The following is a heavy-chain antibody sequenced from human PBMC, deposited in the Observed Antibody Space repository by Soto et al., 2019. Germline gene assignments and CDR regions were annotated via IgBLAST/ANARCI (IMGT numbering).Heavy chain of an antibody. D-gene: IGHD4-17*01. CDR3: ARAGDYGGDYYGMDV. V-gene: IGHV3-64*01. J-gene: IGHJ6*02. CDR2: ISSNGGST. CDR1: GFTFSRYA. Sequence: EVQLVESGGGLVQPGGSLRLSCAASGFTFSRYAMHWVRQAPGKGLEYVSTISSNGGSTYYANSVKGRFTISRDNSKNTPYLQTGSLRAEDMAVYDCARAGDYGGDYYGMDVWGQGTTVTVSS.